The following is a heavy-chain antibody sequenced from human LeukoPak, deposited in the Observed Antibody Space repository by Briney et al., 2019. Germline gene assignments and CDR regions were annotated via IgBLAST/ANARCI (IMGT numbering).Heavy chain of an antibody. J-gene: IGHJ4*02. V-gene: IGHV1-2*02. Sequence: GASVNVSCKASGYTFTGYYMHWVRQAPGQGLEWMGWINPNSGGTNYAQKFPGRVTITRDTSLSTAYMELSSLRSDDTAVYYCARGPRRWEDYFDYWGQGSLVTVSS. CDR1: GYTFTGYY. D-gene: IGHD1-26*01. CDR3: ARGPRRWEDYFDY. CDR2: INPNSGGT.